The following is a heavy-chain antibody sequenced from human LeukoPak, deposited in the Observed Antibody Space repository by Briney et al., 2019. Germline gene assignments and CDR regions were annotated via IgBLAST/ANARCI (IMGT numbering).Heavy chain of an antibody. J-gene: IGHJ4*02. CDR3: ARSGNDYVWGSYRYPDY. Sequence: SETLSLTCTVSGYSISSGYYWGWIRQPPGKGLEWIGSIYHSGSTYYNPSLKSRVTISVDTSKNQLSLKLSSVTAADTAVYYCARSGNDYVWGSYRYPDYWGQGTLVTVSS. CDR2: IYHSGST. V-gene: IGHV4-38-2*02. CDR1: GYSISSGYY. D-gene: IGHD3-16*02.